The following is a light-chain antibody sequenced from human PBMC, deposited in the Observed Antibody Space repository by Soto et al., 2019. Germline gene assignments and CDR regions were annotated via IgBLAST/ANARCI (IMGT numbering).Light chain of an antibody. CDR3: QQYASDPLT. CDR1: QSILSSSDNKNN. V-gene: IGKV4-1*01. Sequence: DIVMTQSPDSLTVSLAERATINCKYIQSILSSSDNKNNLAWFQQSPGQPPKPLIYWTSIREAGVPDRFSDSDSGTDFTPTISSLQPEDGAVYACQQYASDPLTVGGGTRVEI. J-gene: IGKJ4*01. CDR2: WTS.